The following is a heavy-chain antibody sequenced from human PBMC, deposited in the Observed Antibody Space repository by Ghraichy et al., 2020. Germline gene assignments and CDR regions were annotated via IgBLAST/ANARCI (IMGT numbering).Heavy chain of an antibody. CDR2: IKPNSGGT. D-gene: IGHD6-19*01. V-gene: IGHV1-2*02. CDR1: GYTFIDYH. J-gene: IGHJ4*02. Sequence: ASVKVSCKTSGYTFIDYHMHWVRQAPGQGLEWMGWIKPNSGGTNYAQKFQGRVTMTRDTSIRTAYMELTRLRSDDMAVYYCARERSRRIVVAGTGVDYWGQGTLVTVSS. CDR3: ARERSRRIVVAGTGVDY.